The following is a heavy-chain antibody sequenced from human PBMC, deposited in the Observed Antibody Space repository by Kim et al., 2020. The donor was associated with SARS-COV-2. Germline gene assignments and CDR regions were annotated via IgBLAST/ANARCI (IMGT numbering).Heavy chain of an antibody. D-gene: IGHD2-2*01. CDR1: GFTFSSYS. CDR3: ARVGWYQLHFDY. V-gene: IGHV3-21*01. Sequence: GGSLRLSCAASGFTFSSYSMNWVRQAPGKGLEWVSSISSSSSYIYYADSVKGRFTISRDNAKNSLYLQMNSLRAEDTAVYYCARVGWYQLHFDYWGQGTLVTVSS. J-gene: IGHJ4*02. CDR2: ISSSSSYI.